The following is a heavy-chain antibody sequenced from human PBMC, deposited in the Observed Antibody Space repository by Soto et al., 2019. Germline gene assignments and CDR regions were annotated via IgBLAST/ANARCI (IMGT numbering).Heavy chain of an antibody. V-gene: IGHV4-59*08. CDR1: CGSISSYY. J-gene: IGHJ4*02. Sequence: QVQLQESGPGLVNPSETLSLTCTVSCGSISSYYWSWIRQPPGKGLEWIGYIYYSGSTNYNPSLKSRSTKSVDTSKNQFSLKLSSVTAADTAVYYCARRWGAAVDYWGQGTLVTVSS. D-gene: IGHD1-26*01. CDR3: ARRWGAAVDY. CDR2: IYYSGST.